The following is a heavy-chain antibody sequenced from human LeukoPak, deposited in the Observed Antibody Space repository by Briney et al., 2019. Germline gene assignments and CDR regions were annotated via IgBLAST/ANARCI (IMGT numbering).Heavy chain of an antibody. CDR1: GYTFTTYD. Sequence: ASVKVSCKASGYTFTTYDINWVRQATGQGLEWMGWMNPNSGNTGYTQKFQGRVTMTRNTSISTAYMELSSLRSEDTAVYYCARGRGSGHKGNWFGPWGQGALVTVSS. CDR3: ARGRGSGHKGNWFGP. V-gene: IGHV1-8*01. J-gene: IGHJ5*02. D-gene: IGHD6-19*01. CDR2: MNPNSGNT.